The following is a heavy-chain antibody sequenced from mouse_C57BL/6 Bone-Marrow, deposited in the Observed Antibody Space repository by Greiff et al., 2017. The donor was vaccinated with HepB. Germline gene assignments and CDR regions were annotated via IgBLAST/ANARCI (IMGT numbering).Heavy chain of an antibody. CDR1: GFTFSSYT. Sequence: EVNVVESGGGLVKPGGSLKLSCAASGFTFSSYTMSWVRQTPEKRLEWVATISGGGGNTYYPDSVKGRFTISRDNAKNTLYLQMSSLRSEDTALYYCARHNYGSSQFAYWGQGTLVTVSA. CDR3: ARHNYGSSQFAY. V-gene: IGHV5-9*01. J-gene: IGHJ3*01. CDR2: ISGGGGNT. D-gene: IGHD1-1*01.